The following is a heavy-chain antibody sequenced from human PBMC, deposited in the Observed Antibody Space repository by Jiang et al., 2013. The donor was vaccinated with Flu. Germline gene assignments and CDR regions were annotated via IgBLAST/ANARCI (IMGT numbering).Heavy chain of an antibody. J-gene: IGHJ4*02. V-gene: IGHV3-48*01. D-gene: IGHD4-23*01. CDR2: ISSSSSTI. CDR3: ARDGYRPGDYDGGMWDFDY. CDR1: GFTFSSYS. Sequence: QLLESGGGLVQPGGSLRLSCAASGFTFSSYSMNWVRQAPGKGLEWVSYISSSSSTIYYADSVKGRFTISRDNSKNTLYLQMNSLRAEDTAVYYCARDGYRPGDYDGGMWDFDYWGQGTLVTVSS.